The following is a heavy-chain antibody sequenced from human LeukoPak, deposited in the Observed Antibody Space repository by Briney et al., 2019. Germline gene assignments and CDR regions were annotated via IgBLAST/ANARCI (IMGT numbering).Heavy chain of an antibody. CDR2: IYYSGST. V-gene: IGHV4-39*01. CDR3: ARPKVPAGTYNWFDP. Sequence: SETLSLTCTVSGGSISSSSYYWGWIRQPPGKGLEWIGSIYYSGSTYYNPSLKSRVTISVDTSKNQFSLKLSSVTAADTAVYYCARPKVPAGTYNWFDPWGQGTLVTVSS. D-gene: IGHD6-19*01. CDR1: GGSISSSSYY. J-gene: IGHJ5*02.